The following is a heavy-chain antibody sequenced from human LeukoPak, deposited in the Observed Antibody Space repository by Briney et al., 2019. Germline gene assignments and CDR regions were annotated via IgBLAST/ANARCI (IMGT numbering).Heavy chain of an antibody. D-gene: IGHD3-22*01. J-gene: IGHJ3*02. Sequence: ASVKVSCKVSGYTLTELSMHWVRQAPGKGLEWMGGFDPEDGETIYAQKFQGRVTMTEDTSTDTAYMELSSLRSEDTAVYYCATSNYYDSSRYYGDAFDIWGQGTMVTVSS. CDR2: FDPEDGET. CDR1: GYTLTELS. CDR3: ATSNYYDSSRYYGDAFDI. V-gene: IGHV1-24*01.